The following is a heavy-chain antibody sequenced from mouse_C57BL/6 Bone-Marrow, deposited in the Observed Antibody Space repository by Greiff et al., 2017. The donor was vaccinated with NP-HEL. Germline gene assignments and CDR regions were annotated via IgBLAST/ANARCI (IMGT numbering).Heavy chain of an antibody. CDR1: GFTFSSYA. D-gene: IGHD2-3*01. Sequence: EVQRVESGGGLVKPGGSLKLSCAASGFTFSSYAMSWVRQTPEKRLEWVATISDGGSYTYYPDNVKGRFTISRDNAKNNLYLQMSHLKSEDTAMYYCAYDPWFAYWGQGTLVTVSA. CDR2: ISDGGSYT. CDR3: AYDPWFAY. J-gene: IGHJ3*01. V-gene: IGHV5-4*01.